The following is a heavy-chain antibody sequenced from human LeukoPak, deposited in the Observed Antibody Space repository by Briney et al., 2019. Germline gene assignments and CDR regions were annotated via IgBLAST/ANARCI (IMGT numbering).Heavy chain of an antibody. D-gene: IGHD2-2*01. CDR1: GYSFTSYY. CDR3: ARDGEYQSYYYYMDV. V-gene: IGHV1-46*01. Sequence: GASVKVSCTASGYSFTSYYMHWVRQAPGQGLEWMGMINPSNGRTSYAQKFQGRVTMTSDTSTRTAYMEVSSLKYEDTALYYCARDGEYQSYYYYMDVWGKGTTVTISS. CDR2: INPSNGRT. J-gene: IGHJ6*03.